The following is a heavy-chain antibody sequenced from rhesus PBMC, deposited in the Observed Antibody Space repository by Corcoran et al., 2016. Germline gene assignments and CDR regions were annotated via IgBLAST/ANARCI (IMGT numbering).Heavy chain of an antibody. CDR3: ARVATLYWYFDL. CDR2: SNGSGSST. J-gene: IGHJ2*01. D-gene: IGHD2-39*02. V-gene: IGHV4-169*01. CDR1: GGSISSSY. Sequence: QLQLQESGPGLVKPSETLSVTCAVSGGSISSSYWSWIRQAPGKGLEWIGYSNGSGSSTNDNPSLKSRVTLSVDTAKNQLSLKLSSVTTADTAVYYCARVATLYWYFDLWGPGTPITISS.